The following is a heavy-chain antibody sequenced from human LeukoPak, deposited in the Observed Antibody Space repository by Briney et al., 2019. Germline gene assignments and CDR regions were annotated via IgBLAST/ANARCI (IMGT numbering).Heavy chain of an antibody. V-gene: IGHV3-48*04. CDR3: ARDPYNGNYGDSYYYYMDV. CDR1: GFTFSSYA. CDR2: ISSSGSTI. J-gene: IGHJ6*03. D-gene: IGHD1-26*01. Sequence: PGGSLRLSCAASGFTFSSYAMSWVRQAPGKGLEWVSYISSSGSTIYYADSVKGRFTISRDNAKSSLYLQMNSLRAEDTAIYYCARDPYNGNYGDSYYYYMDVWGKGTTVTISS.